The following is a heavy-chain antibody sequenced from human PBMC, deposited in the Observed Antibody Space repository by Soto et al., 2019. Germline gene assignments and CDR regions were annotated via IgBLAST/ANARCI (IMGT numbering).Heavy chain of an antibody. CDR2: ISSGGKNT. D-gene: IGHD3-22*01. J-gene: IGHJ5*02. Sequence: GGSLRLSCVASGFTFSSFEMNWVRQAPGKGLEWISYISSGGKNTYYADSVKGRFTISRDNAKNSLYLQMSSLRAEDAAVYYCARNYIIYYDGSRAHYSWGRGTLVTVSS. V-gene: IGHV3-48*03. CDR3: ARNYIIYYDGSRAHYS. CDR1: GFTFSSFE.